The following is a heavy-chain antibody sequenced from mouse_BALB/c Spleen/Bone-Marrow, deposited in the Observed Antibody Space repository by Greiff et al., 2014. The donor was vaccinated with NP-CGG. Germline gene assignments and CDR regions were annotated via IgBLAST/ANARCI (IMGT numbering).Heavy chain of an antibody. D-gene: IGHD1-2*01. CDR3: TRPYYGYVGYAY. CDR1: GYTFTGYY. V-gene: IGHV1S81*02. CDR2: INPSNGGT. Sequence: VQLVESGAELVKPGASVKLSCKASGYTFTGYYMYWVKQRPGQGLEWIGEINPSNGGTNFNEKFKSKATLTVDKSSSTAYMQLSSLTFEDSAIYYCTRPYYGYVGYAYWGQGTQVTVSA. J-gene: IGHJ3*01.